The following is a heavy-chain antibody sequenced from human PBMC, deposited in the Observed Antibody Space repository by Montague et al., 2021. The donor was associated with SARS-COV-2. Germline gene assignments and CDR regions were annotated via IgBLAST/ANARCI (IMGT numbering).Heavy chain of an antibody. Sequence: SETLSLTCTASSGSLSGYYWNWIRQPPGKGLEWIGFTHYNGTTKYNTSLKSRLNMSLDTSKNQFSLTLNSVTAADTAIYYCARGTAYDHVYYWGQGAPVTVAS. CDR1: SGSLSGYY. V-gene: IGHV4-59*12. CDR3: ARGTAYDHVYY. J-gene: IGHJ4*02. CDR2: THYNGTT. D-gene: IGHD2-8*02.